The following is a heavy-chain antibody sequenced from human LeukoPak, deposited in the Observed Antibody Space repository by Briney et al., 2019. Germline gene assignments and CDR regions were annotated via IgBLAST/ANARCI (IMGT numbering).Heavy chain of an antibody. CDR2: ISAYNGNT. J-gene: IGHJ5*02. CDR1: GYTFTSHG. V-gene: IGHV1-18*01. D-gene: IGHD2-2*01. Sequence: ASVKVSCKASGYTFTSHGISWVRQAPGQGLEWMGWISAYNGNTNYAQKLQGRVTMTTDTSTSTAYMELRSLRSDDTAVYYCARDGPDIVVVPAAIPSDWFDPWGQGTLVTVSS. CDR3: ARDGPDIVVVPAAIPSDWFDP.